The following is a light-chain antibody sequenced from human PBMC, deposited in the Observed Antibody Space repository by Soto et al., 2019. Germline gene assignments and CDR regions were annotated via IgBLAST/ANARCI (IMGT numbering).Light chain of an antibody. J-gene: IGLJ1*01. V-gene: IGLV2-23*01. Sequence: QSVLTQPASVSGSPGQSITISCTGTSSDVGSYSLVSWYQQHPGKAPKLMIYEGSKRPSGVSNRFSGSKSGNTASLTISGLQAEDEADYYCCSYADTDTYVFGTGTKVTVL. CDR2: EGS. CDR1: SSDVGSYSL. CDR3: CSYADTDTYV.